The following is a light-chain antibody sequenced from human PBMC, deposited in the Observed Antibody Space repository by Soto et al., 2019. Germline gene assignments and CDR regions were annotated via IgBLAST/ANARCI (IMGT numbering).Light chain of an antibody. J-gene: IGKJ5*01. V-gene: IGKV3-11*01. CDR1: QSVSSY. CDR2: DAS. CDR3: HQRSNWPPIT. Sequence: VLTQSPSTLSLSPGERSTLACSSSQSVSSYLAWYQQKPGQAPRLLIYDASNRATGIPARFSGSGSGTDFTLTISSLEPEDFAVYYCHQRSNWPPITFGQRTRLEIK.